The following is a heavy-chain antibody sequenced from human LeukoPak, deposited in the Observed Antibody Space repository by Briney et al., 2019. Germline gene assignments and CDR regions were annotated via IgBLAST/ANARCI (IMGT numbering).Heavy chain of an antibody. J-gene: IGHJ4*02. V-gene: IGHV3-20*04. CDR1: GFTFDDYG. D-gene: IGHD3-22*01. CDR3: ARGLSYYDSSGYGGRFDY. CDR2: INWNGGST. Sequence: GGSLRLSCAASGFTFDDYGMSRVRQAPGKGLEWVSGINWNGGSTGYADSVKGRFTISRDNAKNSLYLQMNSLRAEDTALYYCARGLSYYDSSGYGGRFDYWGQGTLVTVSS.